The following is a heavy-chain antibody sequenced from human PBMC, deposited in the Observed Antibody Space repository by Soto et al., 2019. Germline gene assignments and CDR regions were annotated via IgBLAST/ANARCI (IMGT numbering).Heavy chain of an antibody. CDR3: TIEYASSSIVL. J-gene: IGHJ1*01. Sequence: HPGGSVRLSCAASGLTFSTSGMHWVRLAPGKGLEWVAAMSYDGTKQYYVDSVKGRFTISRDNSRNTLFLQFNSLRDEDTAVYYCTIEYASSSIVLWCQGTLGTGSS. V-gene: IGHV3-30*03. CDR1: GLTFSTSG. D-gene: IGHD6-13*01. CDR2: MSYDGTKQ.